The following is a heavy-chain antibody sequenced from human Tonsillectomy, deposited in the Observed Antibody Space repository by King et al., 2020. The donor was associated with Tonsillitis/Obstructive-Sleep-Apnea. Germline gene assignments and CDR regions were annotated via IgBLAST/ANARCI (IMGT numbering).Heavy chain of an antibody. D-gene: IGHD3-22*01. J-gene: IGHJ3*02. Sequence: VQLVESGGGLVKPGGSLRLSCAASGFTFSDYYMSWIRQAPGKGLEWVSHISSSSYTNYADSVKGRFTISRDNAKNSLYLQMNSLRAEDTAVYYCARDLGVVVVNDAFDIWGQGTMVTVSS. CDR2: ISSSSYT. CDR1: GFTFSDYY. V-gene: IGHV3-11*05. CDR3: ARDLGVVVVNDAFDI.